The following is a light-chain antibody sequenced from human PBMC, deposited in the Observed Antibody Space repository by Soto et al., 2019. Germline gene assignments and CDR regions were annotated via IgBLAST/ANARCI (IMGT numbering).Light chain of an antibody. CDR1: QSFTTN. CDR3: HQYDTWPPMHT. CDR2: ASS. J-gene: IGKJ2*01. V-gene: IGKV3-15*01. Sequence: EIVMTQSPATLPVSPGERVTLFCSANQSFTTNLAWYQQKTCQAPRLLSYASSTRATGIPARCSGSGSGTEVTLTISSLQSEDFAIYYCHQYDTWPPMHTFGQGTKLEIK.